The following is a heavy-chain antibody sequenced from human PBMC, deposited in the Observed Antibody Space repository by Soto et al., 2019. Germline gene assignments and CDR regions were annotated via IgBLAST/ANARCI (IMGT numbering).Heavy chain of an antibody. D-gene: IGHD1-7*01. CDR3: ARDQLGRYNWNYMGAFDI. Sequence: GASVKVSCKASGYTFTTYYMHWVRQAPGQGLEWMGIINPSGGSTNYAQKFQGRVTMTRDTSTSTVYMELSSLRSEDTAVYYCARDQLGRYNWNYMGAFDIWGQGTMVTVSS. V-gene: IGHV1-46*01. CDR1: GYTFTTYY. J-gene: IGHJ3*02. CDR2: INPSGGST.